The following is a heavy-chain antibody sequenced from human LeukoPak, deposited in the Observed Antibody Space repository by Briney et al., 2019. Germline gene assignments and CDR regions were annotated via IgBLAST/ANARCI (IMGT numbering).Heavy chain of an antibody. CDR1: GFTFSSYG. Sequence: GGSLRLSCAASGFTFSSYGMHWVRQAPGKGLEWVAVIWYDGSNKYYADSVKGRFTISRDNSKNTLYLQMNSLRAEDTAVYYCARENRYCDSSGYYSYYIFDYWGQGTLVTVSS. CDR3: ARENRYCDSSGYYSYYIFDY. D-gene: IGHD3-22*01. V-gene: IGHV3-33*01. J-gene: IGHJ4*02. CDR2: IWYDGSNK.